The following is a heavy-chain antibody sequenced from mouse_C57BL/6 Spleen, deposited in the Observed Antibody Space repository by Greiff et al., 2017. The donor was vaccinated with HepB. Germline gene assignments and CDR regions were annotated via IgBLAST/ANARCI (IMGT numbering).Heavy chain of an antibody. CDR2: IHPNSGST. Sequence: VQLQQPGAELVKPGASVKLSCKASGYTFTSYWMHWVKQRPGQGLEWIGMIHPNSGSTNYNEKFKSKATLTVDKSSITAYMQLSSLTSEDSAVYYCARDDYLYAMDYWGQGTSVTFSS. J-gene: IGHJ4*01. CDR1: GYTFTSYW. CDR3: ARDDYLYAMDY. D-gene: IGHD2-4*01. V-gene: IGHV1-64*01.